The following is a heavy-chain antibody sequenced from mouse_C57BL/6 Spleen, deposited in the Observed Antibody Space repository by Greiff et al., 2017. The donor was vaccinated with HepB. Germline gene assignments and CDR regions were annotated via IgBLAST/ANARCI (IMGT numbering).Heavy chain of an antibody. J-gene: IGHJ4*01. Sequence: QESGPELVKPGASVKLSFKASGYTFTSYDINWVKQRPGQGLEWIGWIYPRDGSTKYNEKFKGKATLTVDTSSSTAYMELHSLTSEDSAVYFCARSGDYDPYYYAMDYWGQGTSVTVSS. CDR2: IYPRDGST. CDR3: ARSGDYDPYYYAMDY. V-gene: IGHV1-85*01. CDR1: GYTFTSYD. D-gene: IGHD2-4*01.